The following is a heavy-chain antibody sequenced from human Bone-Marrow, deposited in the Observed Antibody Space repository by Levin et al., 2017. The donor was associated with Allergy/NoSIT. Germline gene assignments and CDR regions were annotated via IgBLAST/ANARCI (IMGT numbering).Heavy chain of an antibody. D-gene: IGHD3-16*01. CDR2: IYYSGST. J-gene: IGHJ4*02. V-gene: IGHV4-59*01. CDR3: ARLGGVVDY. Sequence: SQTLSLTCTVSGGSISSYYWSWIRQPPGKGLEWIGYIYYSGSTNYNPSLKSRVTISVDTSKNQFSLKLSSVTAADTAVYYCARLGGVVDYWGQGTLVTVSS. CDR1: GGSISSYY.